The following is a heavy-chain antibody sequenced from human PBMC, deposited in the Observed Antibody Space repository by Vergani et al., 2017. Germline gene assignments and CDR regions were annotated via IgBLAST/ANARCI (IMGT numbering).Heavy chain of an antibody. D-gene: IGHD6-13*01. Sequence: QLQLQESGSGLVKPSQTLSLTCAVSGGSISSGGYSWSWLRQPPGKGLEWIGYIYHSGSTYYNPSLKSRVTISLDRSKNQFSLKLSSVTAADTAAYYCARGEGSRSRYDIVYFDYWGQGTLVTVSS. CDR3: ARGEGSRSRYDIVYFDY. CDR1: GGSISSGGYS. V-gene: IGHV4-30-2*01. J-gene: IGHJ4*02. CDR2: IYHSGST.